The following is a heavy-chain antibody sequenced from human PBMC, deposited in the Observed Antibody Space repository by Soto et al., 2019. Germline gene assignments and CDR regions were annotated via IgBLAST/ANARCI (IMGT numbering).Heavy chain of an antibody. CDR2: ISYDGSNK. Sequence: GGSLRLSCAASGFTFSSYAMHWVRQAPGKGLEWVAVISYDGSNKYYADSVKGRFTISRDNSKNTLYLQMNSLRAEDTAVYYCARPTYSSSWYPYYYYYYGMDAWGQGTTVTVSS. J-gene: IGHJ6*02. D-gene: IGHD6-13*01. CDR1: GFTFSSYA. CDR3: ARPTYSSSWYPYYYYYYGMDA. V-gene: IGHV3-30-3*01.